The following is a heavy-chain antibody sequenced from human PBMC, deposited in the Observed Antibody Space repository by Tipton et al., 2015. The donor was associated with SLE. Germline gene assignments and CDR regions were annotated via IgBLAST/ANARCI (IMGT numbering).Heavy chain of an antibody. V-gene: IGHV4-4*08. CDR2: IYTSGST. D-gene: IGHD5-24*01. CDR3: ARVEMATIFY. CDR1: GGSISSHY. Sequence: LRLSCTVSGGSISSHYWSWIRQPPGKGLEWIGYIYTSGSTNYNPSLKSRVTISVDTSKNQFSLKLSSVTAADTAVYYCARVEMATIFYWGQGTLVTVSS. J-gene: IGHJ4*02.